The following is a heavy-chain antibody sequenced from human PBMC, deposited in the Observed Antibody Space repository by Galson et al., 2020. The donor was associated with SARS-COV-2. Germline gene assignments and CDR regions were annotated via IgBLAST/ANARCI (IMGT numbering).Heavy chain of an antibody. Sequence: NSGGSLRLSCAASGFPIDMYTMTWVRQAPGKGLEWVSYISSGRSYIYYADSVRGRFTISRDNAKNSVSLQMNSLRAEDTALYFCARQYDGRSQDGFDVWGQGTMVTVSS. CDR1: GFPIDMYT. J-gene: IGHJ3*01. V-gene: IGHV3-21*01. CDR2: ISSGRSYI. CDR3: ARQYDGRSQDGFDV. D-gene: IGHD1-26*01.